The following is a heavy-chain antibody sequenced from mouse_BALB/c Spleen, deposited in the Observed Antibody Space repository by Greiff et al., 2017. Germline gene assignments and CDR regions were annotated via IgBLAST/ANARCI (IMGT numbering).Heavy chain of an antibody. CDR1: GFTFSSFG. D-gene: IGHD1-3*01. CDR2: ISSGSSTI. V-gene: IGHV5-17*02. J-gene: IGHJ4*01. CDR3: ARELPMDY. Sequence: EVQLVESGGGLVQPGGSRKLSCAASGFTFSSFGMHWVRQAPEKGLEWVAYISSGSSTIYYADTVKGRFTISRDNPKNTLFLQMTSLRSEDTAMYYCARELPMDYWGQGTSVTVSS.